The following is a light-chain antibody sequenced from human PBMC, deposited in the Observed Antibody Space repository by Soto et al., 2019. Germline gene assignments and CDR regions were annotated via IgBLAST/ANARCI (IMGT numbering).Light chain of an antibody. CDR2: DAS. V-gene: IGKV3-20*01. CDR1: QSVRSTH. CDR3: QQYGSSPRT. J-gene: IGKJ2*01. Sequence: EIVLTQSPGTLSLSPGERATLSCRASQSVRSTHLAWYQQKPGQAPRLLIYDASSRATRIPDRFSGSGSGTDFTLTISRLEPEDFAVYYCQQYGSSPRTFGRGTKLEI.